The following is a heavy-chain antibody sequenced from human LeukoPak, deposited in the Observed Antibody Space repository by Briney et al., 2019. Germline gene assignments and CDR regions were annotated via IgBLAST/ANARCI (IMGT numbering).Heavy chain of an antibody. J-gene: IGHJ4*02. D-gene: IGHD6-19*01. Sequence: GGSLRLFCAASGFTFRSYSMNWVRPAPAKGLEWVSIIFSGDSTYYAASVKGRFTISRDNSKNTVYLQMNSLSAEDTAVYYCARVGAVAGADCWGQGSLVTVSS. CDR2: IFSGDST. CDR1: GFTFRSYS. CDR3: ARVGAVAGADC. V-gene: IGHV3-66*01.